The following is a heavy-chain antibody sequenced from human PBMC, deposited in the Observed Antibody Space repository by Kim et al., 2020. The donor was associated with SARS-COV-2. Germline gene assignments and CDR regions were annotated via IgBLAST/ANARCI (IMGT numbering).Heavy chain of an antibody. CDR2: IYHSGST. V-gene: IGHV4-38-2*02. D-gene: IGHD2-21*02. CDR1: GYSISSGYY. CDR3: ARDLVVVTAAFGY. Sequence: SETLSLTCAVSGYSISSGYYWCWSRQPPGRGLEGIGSIYHSGSTYYNPSLKSRVTISADTSKNQFSLKLSSVTAADTAVDYCARDLVVVTAAFGYWCQG. J-gene: IGHJ4*02.